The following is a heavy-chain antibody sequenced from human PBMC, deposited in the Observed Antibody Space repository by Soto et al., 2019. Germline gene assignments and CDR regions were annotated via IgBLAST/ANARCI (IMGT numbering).Heavy chain of an antibody. CDR2: INPSGGST. CDR3: ASRKNYNFWRGYPHQGAHYYYYGMDV. D-gene: IGHD3-3*01. CDR1: GYTFTSYY. Sequence: GASVKVSCKASGYTFTSYYMHWVRQAPGQGLEWMGIINPSGGSTSYAQKFQGRVTMTRDTSTSTVYMELSSLRSEDTAVYYCASRKNYNFWRGYPHQGAHYYYYGMDVWGKGTTVTVS. J-gene: IGHJ6*04. V-gene: IGHV1-46*01.